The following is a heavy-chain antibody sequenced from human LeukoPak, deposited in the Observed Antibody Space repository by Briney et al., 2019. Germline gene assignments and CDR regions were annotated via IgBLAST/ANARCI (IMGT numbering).Heavy chain of an antibody. Sequence: PSETLSLTCAVYGGSFSGYYWSWIRQPPGKWLEWIGEINHSGSTNYNPSLKSRVTISVDTSKNQFSLKLSSVTAADTAVYYCARGLNMTTVTTLTWGQGTLVTVSS. CDR3: ARGLNMTTVTTLT. CDR2: INHSGST. J-gene: IGHJ5*02. D-gene: IGHD4-17*01. CDR1: GGSFSGYY. V-gene: IGHV4-34*01.